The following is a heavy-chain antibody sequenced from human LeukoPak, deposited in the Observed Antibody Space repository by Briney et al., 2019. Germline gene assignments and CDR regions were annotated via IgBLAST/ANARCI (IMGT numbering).Heavy chain of an antibody. CDR3: AKDHYWSIDY. CDR1: GFTFSNYA. V-gene: IGHV3-74*01. D-gene: IGHD3-3*01. J-gene: IGHJ4*02. CDR2: IKGDGIST. Sequence: GGSLRLSCAASGFTFSNYAMHWVRHAPGQGLVWVSRIKGDGISTNYADSVKGRFTISRDIAKNTLYLQMNSLRAEDTGVYYCAKDHYWSIDYWGRGTLVTVSS.